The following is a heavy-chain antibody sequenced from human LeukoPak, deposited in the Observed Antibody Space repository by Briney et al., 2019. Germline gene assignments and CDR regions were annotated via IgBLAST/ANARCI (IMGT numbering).Heavy chain of an antibody. CDR1: GGSIRSSLYY. CDR2: IDYSGST. Sequence: SETLSLTCTVSGGSIRSSLYYWAWIRQPPGKGLEWIGSIDYSGSTNYNPSLKSRATIFVDTSKNQFSLKLSSLTAADTAVYYCASINYETFDYWGQGTLVTVSS. D-gene: IGHD3-3*01. V-gene: IGHV4-39*01. J-gene: IGHJ4*02. CDR3: ASINYETFDY.